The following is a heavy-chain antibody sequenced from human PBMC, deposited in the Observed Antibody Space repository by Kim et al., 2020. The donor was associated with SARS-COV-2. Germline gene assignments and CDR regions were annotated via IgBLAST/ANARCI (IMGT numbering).Heavy chain of an antibody. CDR3: TGAYCSSTSCYRPYYYYYYMDV. J-gene: IGHJ6*03. D-gene: IGHD2-2*01. CDR1: GFTFGDYA. CDR2: IRSKAYGGTT. V-gene: IGHV3-49*04. Sequence: GGSLRLSCTASGFTFGDYAMSWVRQAPGKGLEWVGFIRSKAYGGTTEYAASVKGRFTISRDDSKSIAYLQMNSLKTEDTAVCYCTGAYCSSTSCYRPYYYYYYMDVWGKGTTVTVSS.